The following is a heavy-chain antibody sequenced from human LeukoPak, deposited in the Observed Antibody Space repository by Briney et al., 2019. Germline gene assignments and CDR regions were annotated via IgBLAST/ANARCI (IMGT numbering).Heavy chain of an antibody. CDR1: GYTFTRYG. CDR3: ARDREDYDSGNLNWFYP. D-gene: IGHD3-10*01. J-gene: IGHJ5*02. Sequence: ASVRGSCKASGYTFTRYGISWVRRAPGQGLEWMGWISGHNGQTKYAQKFQGRVTMTTDTSTSTAYMELRSLRFDDTAMYYCARDREDYDSGNLNWFYPWDQATGSPSPQ. CDR2: ISGHNGQT. V-gene: IGHV1-18*01.